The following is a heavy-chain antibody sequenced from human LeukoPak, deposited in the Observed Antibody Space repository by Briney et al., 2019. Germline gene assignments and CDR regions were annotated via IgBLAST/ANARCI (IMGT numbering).Heavy chain of an antibody. Sequence: GGSLRHSCAASGFTVSSNYVSWVRQAPGKGLEWVSVIYSGGSTYYADSVKGRFTISRHNSKNTLYLQMNNLRAEDTAVYYCASLLTFGGVIAPLHYYYGMDFLREGTTVTVSS. CDR3: ASLLTFGGVIAPLHYYYGMDF. CDR1: GFTVSSNY. CDR2: IYSGGST. D-gene: IGHD3-16*02. V-gene: IGHV3-53*04. J-gene: IGHJ6*01.